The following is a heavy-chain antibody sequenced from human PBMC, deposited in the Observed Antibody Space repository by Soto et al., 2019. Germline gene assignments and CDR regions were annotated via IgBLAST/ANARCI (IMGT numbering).Heavy chain of an antibody. CDR2: ISRSGNTI. J-gene: IGHJ6*02. V-gene: IGHV3-11*01. Sequence: GGSLRLSCEASGFTFGDYYMNWIRQTPGKGLEWIAFISRSGNTIYYAESVRGRFAISRDDARMSLFLQMNTLRVDDTAIYYCAREISSPRFSVYNSVMAVCGPGSTVPVSS. CDR1: GFTFGDYY. D-gene: IGHD3-16*01. CDR3: AREISSPRFSVYNSVMAV.